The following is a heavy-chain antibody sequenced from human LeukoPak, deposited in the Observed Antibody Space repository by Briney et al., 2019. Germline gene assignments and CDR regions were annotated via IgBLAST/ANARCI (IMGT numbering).Heavy chain of an antibody. CDR2: IYTSGST. CDR1: GASISSYY. J-gene: IGHJ4*02. CDR3: ARGRLGESEYYFDY. D-gene: IGHD3-16*01. V-gene: IGHV4-4*07. Sequence: SETLSLTCTVSGASISSYYWSWIRQPAGKGLEWIGRIYTSGSTNYNPSLKSRVTMSVDTSKNQFSLKLSSVTAADTAVYYCARGRLGESEYYFDYWGQGTLVTVSS.